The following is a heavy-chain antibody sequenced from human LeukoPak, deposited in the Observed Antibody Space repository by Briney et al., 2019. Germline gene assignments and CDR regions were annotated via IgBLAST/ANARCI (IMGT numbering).Heavy chain of an antibody. Sequence: PGGSLRLSCAASGFTFSSYAVSWVRQAAGKGLGWVSAFSGSGGSTYYADCVKRRFTISRDNSKHTLNQQMNSLRAEDTAVYYCAKGMVLWFGEFPYDAFDIWGQGTMVTVSS. J-gene: IGHJ3*02. CDR1: GFTFSSYA. V-gene: IGHV3-23*01. CDR3: AKGMVLWFGEFPYDAFDI. D-gene: IGHD3-10*01. CDR2: FSGSGGST.